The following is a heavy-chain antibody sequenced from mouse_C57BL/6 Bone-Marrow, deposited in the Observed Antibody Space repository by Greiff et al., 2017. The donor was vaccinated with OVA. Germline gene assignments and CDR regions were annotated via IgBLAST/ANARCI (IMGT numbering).Heavy chain of an antibody. CDR1: GFNIKDDY. CDR3: TMTTEVADD. CDR2: IDPENGDT. Sequence: VQLQQSGAELVRPGASVKLSCTASGFNIKDDYMHWVKQRPDQGLEWIGWIDPENGDTEYASKFQGKATITADTSSNTAYLPLSSLTSEDPAVYYCTMTTEVADDWGQGTTLTVSS. D-gene: IGHD1-1*01. V-gene: IGHV14-4*01. J-gene: IGHJ2*01.